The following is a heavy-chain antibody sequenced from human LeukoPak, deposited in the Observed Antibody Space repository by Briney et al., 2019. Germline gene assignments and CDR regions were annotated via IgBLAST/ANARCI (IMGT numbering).Heavy chain of an antibody. Sequence: GGSLRLSCAASGFTVSSNYMSWVRQAPGKGLEWVAVISHDGSNQQYADSVKGQVTISRDNSKSTLYLQMDSLRAGDTAVYYCARQGDTGSWYFDYWGQGTLVTVSS. CDR3: ARQGDTGSWYFDY. V-gene: IGHV3-30-3*01. CDR1: GFTVSSNY. CDR2: ISHDGSNQ. J-gene: IGHJ4*02. D-gene: IGHD2-21*02.